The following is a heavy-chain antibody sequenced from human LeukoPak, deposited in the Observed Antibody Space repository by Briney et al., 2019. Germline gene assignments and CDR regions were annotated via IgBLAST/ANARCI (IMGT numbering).Heavy chain of an antibody. Sequence: PGGSLRLSCAASDFIVGDNYMTWVRQAPGKGLEWVSVIYSGGSAYYADSVKGRFTISRDNAKNLLYLQMNSLRAEDTAVYYCANYYGSGSIRNWFDPWGQGTLVIVSS. J-gene: IGHJ5*02. CDR1: DFIVGDNY. CDR2: IYSGGSA. V-gene: IGHV3-53*01. CDR3: ANYYGSGSIRNWFDP. D-gene: IGHD3-10*01.